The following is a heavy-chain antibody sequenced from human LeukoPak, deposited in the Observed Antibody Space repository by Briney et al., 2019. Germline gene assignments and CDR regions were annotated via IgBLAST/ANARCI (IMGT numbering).Heavy chain of an antibody. CDR2: IIPIFGTA. CDR3: AREYYYDSSGYGI. Sequence: GASVTVSCKASGYTFTSYGISWVRQAPGQGLEWMGGIIPIFGTANYAQKFQGRVTITADESTSTAYMELSSLRSEDTAVYYCAREYYYDSSGYGIWGQGTLVTVSS. CDR1: GYTFTSYG. D-gene: IGHD3-22*01. V-gene: IGHV1-69*13. J-gene: IGHJ4*02.